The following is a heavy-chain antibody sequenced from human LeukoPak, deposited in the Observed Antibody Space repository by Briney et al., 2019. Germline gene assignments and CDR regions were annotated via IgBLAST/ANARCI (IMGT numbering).Heavy chain of an antibody. CDR1: GYTFTGYY. CDR3: AREYSGSYGVWFDP. Sequence: GASVKVSCKASGYTFTGYYMHWVRQAPGQGLEWMGWINPNSGGTNYAQKFQGRVTMTRDTSISTAYMELSRLRSDDTAVYYCAREYSGSYGVWFDPWGQGTLVTVSS. D-gene: IGHD1-26*01. V-gene: IGHV1-2*02. CDR2: INPNSGGT. J-gene: IGHJ5*02.